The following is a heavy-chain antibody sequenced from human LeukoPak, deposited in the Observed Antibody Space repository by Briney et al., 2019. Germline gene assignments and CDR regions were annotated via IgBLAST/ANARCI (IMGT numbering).Heavy chain of an antibody. V-gene: IGHV3-23*01. CDR1: GFTFSSYA. CDR2: ISGSGGST. J-gene: IGHJ4*02. CDR3: AKGTTGTMVRGVHTDY. D-gene: IGHD3-10*01. Sequence: PGGSLRLSCAASGFTFSSYAMSSVRQAPGKGLEWVSAISGSGGSTYYADSVKGRFTISRDNSKNTLYLQMNSLRAEDTAVYYCAKGTTGTMVRGVHTDYWGQGTLVTVSS.